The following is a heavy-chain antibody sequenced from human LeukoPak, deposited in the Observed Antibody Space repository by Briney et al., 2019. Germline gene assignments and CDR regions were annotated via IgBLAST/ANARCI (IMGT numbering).Heavy chain of an antibody. V-gene: IGHV3-33*08. CDR1: GVTFSNYG. Sequence: GGSLRLSCAASGVTFSNYGMHWVRQGPGQGLEWVAVIWYDGSNRYYADSVKGRFTISRDNAKNSVYLQMNSLRAEDTAVYYCARTYYYDGSGRKVGAFDIWGQGTMVTVSS. CDR3: ARTYYYDGSGRKVGAFDI. D-gene: IGHD3-22*01. J-gene: IGHJ3*02. CDR2: IWYDGSNR.